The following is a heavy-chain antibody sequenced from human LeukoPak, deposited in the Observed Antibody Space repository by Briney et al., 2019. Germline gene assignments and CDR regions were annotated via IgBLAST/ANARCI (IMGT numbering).Heavy chain of an antibody. CDR3: ARGRRIDFWSGYCWFDP. Sequence: PSETLSLTCAVYGGSFSGYYWSWIRQPPGKGLEWIGEINHSGSTNYNPSLKSPVTTSVDTSKNKFSLKLSSVTAADTPVYYCARGRRIDFWSGYCWFDPGGEGTLVTVSA. D-gene: IGHD3-3*01. CDR1: GGSFSGYY. J-gene: IGHJ5*02. CDR2: INHSGST. V-gene: IGHV4-34*01.